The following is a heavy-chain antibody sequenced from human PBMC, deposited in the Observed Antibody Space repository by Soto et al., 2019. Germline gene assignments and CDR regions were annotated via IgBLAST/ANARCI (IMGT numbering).Heavy chain of an antibody. V-gene: IGHV4-34*01. D-gene: IGHD2-21*01. CDR1: GGTFSDIY. Sequence: PSETPSLTCAVYGGTFSDIYWSWIRQSPGMGLEWIGEIDNRGRTNYNPSLKRRVTISIDTSRNQFSLRLWSVTAADSGVYYCASQSFPVTAYYFWGPGTLVTVSS. CDR3: ASQSFPVTAYYF. J-gene: IGHJ4*02. CDR2: IDNRGRT.